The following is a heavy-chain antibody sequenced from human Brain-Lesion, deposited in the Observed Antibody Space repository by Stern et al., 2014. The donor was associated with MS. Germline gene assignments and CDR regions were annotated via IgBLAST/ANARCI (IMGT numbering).Heavy chain of an antibody. V-gene: IGHV4-39*02. J-gene: IGHJ4*02. CDR1: GGSINSSSYY. CDR3: ARLGVMVTFGGVIAPSDFDS. CDR2: IYYSGSS. D-gene: IGHD3-16*02. Sequence: VQLVESGPGLVKPSETLSLSCTVSGGSINSSSYYWGWVRQPPGKGLEWIGSIYYSGSSYSNPSLKSRLAMSDDKSQNHLSLRLSFVTAADTAVYYCARLGVMVTFGGVIAPSDFDSWGQGTLVTVSS.